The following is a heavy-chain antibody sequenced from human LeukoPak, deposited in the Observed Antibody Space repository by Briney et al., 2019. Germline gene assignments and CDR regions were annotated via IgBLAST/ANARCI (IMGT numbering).Heavy chain of an antibody. CDR2: IRYDGSNK. Sequence: GGSLRLSCAASGFTFNTYGMHWVRQAPGKGLEWVAFIRYDGSNKYYADSVKGRFTISRDNSKNTLYLQMKSLRSEDTAVYFCAKGEFYLDAFDIWGQGTLVTVSS. J-gene: IGHJ3*02. CDR3: AKGEFYLDAFDI. D-gene: IGHD3-10*01. V-gene: IGHV3-30*02. CDR1: GFTFNTYG.